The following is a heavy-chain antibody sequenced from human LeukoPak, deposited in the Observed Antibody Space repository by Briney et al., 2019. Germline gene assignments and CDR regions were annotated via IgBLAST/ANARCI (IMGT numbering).Heavy chain of an antibody. Sequence: PGGSLRLSCAASGFTFSNYWMSWVRQAPGRGLEWVANIKHDGSETYYVDSVKGRFTISRDKSKNSLYLQMNRLRAEDMAMYYCARDQGTTGTTGYNWFDPWGQGTLVTVSS. CDR2: IKHDGSET. D-gene: IGHD1-1*01. J-gene: IGHJ5*02. V-gene: IGHV3-7*01. CDR3: ARDQGTTGTTGYNWFDP. CDR1: GFTFSNYW.